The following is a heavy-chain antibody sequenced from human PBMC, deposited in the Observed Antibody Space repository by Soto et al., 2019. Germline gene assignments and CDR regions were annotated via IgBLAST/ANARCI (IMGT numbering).Heavy chain of an antibody. J-gene: IGHJ5*02. CDR2: IDPSDSYT. V-gene: IGHV5-10-1*01. Sequence: PGESLKISCKGSGYSFTSYWISWVRQMPGKGLEWMGRIDPSDSYTNYSPSFQGHVTISADKSISTAYLQWSSLKASDTAMYYCARRDLASSWWANWFDPWGQGTLVTVSS. CDR3: ARRDLASSWWANWFDP. CDR1: GYSFTSYW. D-gene: IGHD6-13*01.